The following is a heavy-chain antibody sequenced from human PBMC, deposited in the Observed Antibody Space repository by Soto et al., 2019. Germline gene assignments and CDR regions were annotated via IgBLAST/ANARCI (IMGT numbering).Heavy chain of an antibody. J-gene: IGHJ4*02. CDR1: GFTFSNYG. D-gene: IGHD3-22*01. Sequence: QVQLVESGGGVVQPGRSLRLSCAASGFTFSNYGMHWVRQAPGKGLEWVAVISYDGSNKYYADSVKGRFTISRDNSKNTLYLQMNSLRAEDTAVYYCAKGYYYDSSGYDYWGQGTLVTVSS. V-gene: IGHV3-30*18. CDR2: ISYDGSNK. CDR3: AKGYYYDSSGYDY.